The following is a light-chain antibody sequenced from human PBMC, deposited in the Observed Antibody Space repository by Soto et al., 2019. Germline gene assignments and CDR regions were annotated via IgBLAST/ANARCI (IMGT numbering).Light chain of an antibody. CDR3: QQYGSSLFT. Sequence: EIVLTQSPATVSVSPGESATLSCRASQSVRNYLARYQQKPGQAPRLLIFDASNRATGIPSRFSGSGSGTYFTLTISSLEPEDFAVYYCQQYGSSLFTFGPGTKVDFK. J-gene: IGKJ3*01. CDR2: DAS. CDR1: QSVRNY. V-gene: IGKV3-11*01.